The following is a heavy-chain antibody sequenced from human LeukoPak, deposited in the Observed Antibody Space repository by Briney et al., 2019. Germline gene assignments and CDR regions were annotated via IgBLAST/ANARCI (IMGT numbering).Heavy chain of an antibody. CDR1: GGSISSSNW. D-gene: IGHD4-17*01. J-gene: IGHJ4*02. CDR2: IYHSGST. CDR3: ARGPYGDYVSPLDY. Sequence: SETLSLTCAVSGGSISSSNWWSWVRQPPGKGLEWIGEIYHSGSTNYNPSLKGQVTISVDKSKNQFSLKLSSVTAADTAVYYCARGPYGDYVSPLDYWGQGTLVTVSS. V-gene: IGHV4-4*02.